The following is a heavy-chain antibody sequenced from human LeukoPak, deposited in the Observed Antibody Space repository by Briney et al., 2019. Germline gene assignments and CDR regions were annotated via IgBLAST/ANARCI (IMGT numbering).Heavy chain of an antibody. D-gene: IGHD6-19*01. CDR3: ARAIPRRSSGWYAFDI. V-gene: IGHV3-23*01. J-gene: IGHJ3*02. CDR2: ISGSGGST. CDR1: GFTFSSYA. Sequence: GGSLRLSCAASGFTFSSYAMSWVRQAPGKGLEWVSAISGSGGSTYYADSVKGRFTISRDNSKNTLYLQMNSLRAEDTAVYYCARAIPRRSSGWYAFDIWGQGTMVTVSS.